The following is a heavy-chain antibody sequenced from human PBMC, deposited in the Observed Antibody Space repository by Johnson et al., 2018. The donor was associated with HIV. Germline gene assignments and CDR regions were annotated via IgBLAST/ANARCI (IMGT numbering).Heavy chain of an antibody. Sequence: EVQLVESGGGLVQPGGSLRLSCAASGFTVSSNYMSWVRQAPGKGLEWVSYISSSGSTIYYADSVKGRFTISRDNSKNSLYLQMNSLRAEDTAVYYCASSSPRDAFDIWGQGTMVTVSS. CDR3: ASSSPRDAFDI. J-gene: IGHJ3*02. V-gene: IGHV3-48*01. CDR1: GFTVSSNY. CDR2: ISSSGSTI.